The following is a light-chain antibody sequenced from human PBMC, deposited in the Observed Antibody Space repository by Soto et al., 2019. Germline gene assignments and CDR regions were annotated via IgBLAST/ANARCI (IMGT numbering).Light chain of an antibody. V-gene: IGLV2-14*03. J-gene: IGLJ1*01. CDR2: EVT. CDR3: NSYTTISTLV. CDR1: SSDVGGYNF. Sequence: QSALTQPASVSGSPGQSITISCTGTSSDVGGYNFVSWYQQHPGKAPKLMIYEVTSRPSGASNRFSGSKSGNTASLTISGLQAEDEADYYCNSYTTISTLVFGTGTKVTVL.